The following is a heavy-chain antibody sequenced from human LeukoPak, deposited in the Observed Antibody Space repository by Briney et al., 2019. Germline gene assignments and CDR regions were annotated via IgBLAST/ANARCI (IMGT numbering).Heavy chain of an antibody. V-gene: IGHV4-59*01. CDR2: IYYSGST. D-gene: IGHD4-17*01. CDR1: GGSISNYY. J-gene: IGHJ4*02. Sequence: SETLSLTCTVSGGSISNYYRSWIRQPSGKGLEWIGYIYYSGSTNYNPSLKSRVIISVDTSKNQFSLKLSSVAAADTAVYYCARDYGDYFDYWGQGTLVTVSS. CDR3: ARDYGDYFDY.